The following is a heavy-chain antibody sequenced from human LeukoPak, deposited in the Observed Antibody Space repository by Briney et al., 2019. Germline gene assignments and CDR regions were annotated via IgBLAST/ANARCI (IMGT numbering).Heavy chain of an antibody. CDR1: GFTFSSYW. CDR3: TRDHRGVFDY. D-gene: IGHD3-10*01. CDR2: IKQDGSER. Sequence: GGSLRLSCAASGFTFSSYWMSWVRQTPEEGLEWVANIKQDGSERLYMDSVKGRFTISRDNVANSLFLQMNTLRAEDAGVYYCTRDHRGVFDYWGQGTVVTVSS. J-gene: IGHJ4*02. V-gene: IGHV3-7*01.